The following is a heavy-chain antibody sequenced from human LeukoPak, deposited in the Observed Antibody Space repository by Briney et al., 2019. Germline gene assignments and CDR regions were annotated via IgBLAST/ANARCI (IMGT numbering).Heavy chain of an antibody. Sequence: GGSLRLSSAASGFTFSSYEMNWVRQAPGKGLEWVSYISSSGSNIYYADSVKGRFTISRDNAKNSLYLQMNSLRAEDTAVYYCARELYSGTYNYWGQGTLVTVSS. CDR2: ISSSGSNI. V-gene: IGHV3-48*03. D-gene: IGHD1-26*01. CDR3: ARELYSGTYNY. J-gene: IGHJ4*02. CDR1: GFTFSSYE.